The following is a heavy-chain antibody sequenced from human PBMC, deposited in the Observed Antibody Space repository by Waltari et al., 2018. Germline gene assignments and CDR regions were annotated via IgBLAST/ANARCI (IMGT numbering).Heavy chain of an antibody. Sequence: EVQLLQAGTELKKPGSTVKISCQVSGYRFTDYYIHWVQQAPGKVPQWMGRVDTEDGETIYAERFQGRVTITADTSTETAFMELSSLTSDDTAVYYCVTALGDRSSASRPFDVWGLGTLITVSS. V-gene: IGHV1-69-2*01. J-gene: IGHJ3*01. D-gene: IGHD3-10*01. CDR2: VDTEDGET. CDR3: VTALGDRSSASRPFDV. CDR1: GYRFTDYY.